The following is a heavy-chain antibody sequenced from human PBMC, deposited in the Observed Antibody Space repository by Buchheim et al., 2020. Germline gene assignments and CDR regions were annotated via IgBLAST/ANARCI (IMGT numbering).Heavy chain of an antibody. D-gene: IGHD6-13*01. J-gene: IGHJ6*02. Sequence: EVQLVESGGGLVQPGRSLRLSCTASGFTFGDYAMSWFRQAPGKGLEWVGFIRSKAYGGTTEYAASVKGRFTISRDDSKSIAYLQMNSLKTEDTAVYYCTRDRGSSSWSDYYYGMDVWGQGTT. CDR2: IRSKAYGGTT. CDR3: TRDRGSSSWSDYYYGMDV. V-gene: IGHV3-49*03. CDR1: GFTFGDYA.